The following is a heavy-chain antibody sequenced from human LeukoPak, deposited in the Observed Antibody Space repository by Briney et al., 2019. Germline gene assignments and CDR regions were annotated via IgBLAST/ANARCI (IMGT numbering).Heavy chain of an antibody. CDR2: IYYSGST. V-gene: IGHV4-31*03. CDR1: GGSISSGGYY. D-gene: IGHD1-26*01. J-gene: IGHJ5*02. CDR3: ARALDPWELLDNWFDP. Sequence: SETLSLTCTVSGGSISSGGYYWSWIRQHPGKGLEWIGYIYYSGSTYYNPSLKSRVTLSVDTSKNQFSLKLSSVTAAVTAVDVCARALDPWELLDNWFDPWGQGTLVTVSS.